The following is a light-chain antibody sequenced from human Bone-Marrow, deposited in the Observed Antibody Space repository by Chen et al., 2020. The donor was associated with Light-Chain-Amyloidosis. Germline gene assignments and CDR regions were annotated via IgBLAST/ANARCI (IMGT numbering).Light chain of an antibody. Sequence: EIVLTQSPGTLSLSPGERATLSCRASQTFRSSSLAWSQQNPGHPPRLLIHGASNRATGIPERFSGSGSGTDFTLTISRLEPEDFAVYFCQQYGDEPSTFGPGTKVDFK. CDR2: GAS. J-gene: IGKJ3*01. CDR1: QTFRSSS. V-gene: IGKV3-20*01. CDR3: QQYGDEPST.